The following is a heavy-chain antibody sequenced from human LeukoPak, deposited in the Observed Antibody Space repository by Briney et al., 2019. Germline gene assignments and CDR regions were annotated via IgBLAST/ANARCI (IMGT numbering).Heavy chain of an antibody. CDR2: IRYDGSNK. D-gene: IGHD3-22*01. CDR1: GFTFSSYG. J-gene: IGHJ4*02. V-gene: IGHV3-30*02. CDR3: AKDSKSRRVGYYYDSSGYYYVGYFDY. Sequence: PGGSLRLSCAASGFTFSSYGMHWVRQAPGKGLEWVAFIRYDGSNKYYADSVKGRFTISRDNSKNTLYLQMNSLRAEDTAVYYCAKDSKSRRVGYYYDSSGYYYVGYFDYWGQGTLVTVSS.